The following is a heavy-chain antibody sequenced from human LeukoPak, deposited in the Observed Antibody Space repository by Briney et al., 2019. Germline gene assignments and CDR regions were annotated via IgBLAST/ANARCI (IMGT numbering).Heavy chain of an antibody. CDR2: ISGSGAST. D-gene: IGHD4/OR15-4a*01. V-gene: IGHV3-23*01. J-gene: IGHJ4*02. CDR1: GFTFTSYA. Sequence: GGSLRLSCAASGFTFTSYAMNWVRQAPGKGLEWVSAISGSGASTYYADSVKGRFTISRDNSKNTLYLQMNSLRAEDTAVYYCARAQTMVAYPFLYWGQGTLVTVSS. CDR3: ARAQTMVAYPFLY.